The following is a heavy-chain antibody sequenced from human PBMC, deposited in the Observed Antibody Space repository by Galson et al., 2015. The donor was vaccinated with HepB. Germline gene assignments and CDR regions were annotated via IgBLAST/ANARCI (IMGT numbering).Heavy chain of an antibody. CDR1: GFTFSGSA. Sequence: SLRLSCAASGFTFSGSAMHWVRQASGKGLEWVGRIRSKANSYATAYAASVKGRFTISRDDSKNTAYLQMNSLKTEDTAVYYCTRLDYYDSSGWSGSDAFDIWGQGTMVTVSS. CDR3: TRLDYYDSSGWSGSDAFDI. V-gene: IGHV3-73*01. CDR2: IRSKANSYAT. J-gene: IGHJ3*02. D-gene: IGHD3-22*01.